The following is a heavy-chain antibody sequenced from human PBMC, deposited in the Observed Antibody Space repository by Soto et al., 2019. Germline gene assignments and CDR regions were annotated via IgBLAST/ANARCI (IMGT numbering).Heavy chain of an antibody. V-gene: IGHV3-23*01. CDR3: AKPVDSGYYYGAY. Sequence: EVQLLESGGGLVQPGGSLRLSCAASGFTFSSYAMSWVRQAPGKGLEWVSAISGSGGSTYYADSVKGRFTISRDNSKNTLYLQLNSLRAEDTAVYYCAKPVDSGYYYGAYWGQGTLVTVSS. D-gene: IGHD3-22*01. J-gene: IGHJ4*02. CDR2: ISGSGGST. CDR1: GFTFSSYA.